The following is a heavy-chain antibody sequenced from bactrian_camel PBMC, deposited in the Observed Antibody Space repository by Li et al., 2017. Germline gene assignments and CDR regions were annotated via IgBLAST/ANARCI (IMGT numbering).Heavy chain of an antibody. CDR1: GYDNSTFC. CDR3: AADCPTVGGGSRGAVFGY. Sequence: HVQLVESGGGSVQAGGSLTLSCEASGYDNSTFCMGWFRQGPGREREGVASITADNSATCADSVKGRFTISRDNAKNTLYLEMNSLKPEDTAMYYCAADCPTVGGGSRGAVFGYWGQGTQVTVS. J-gene: IGHJ6*01. V-gene: IGHV3S53*01. D-gene: IGHD7*01. CDR2: ITADNSA.